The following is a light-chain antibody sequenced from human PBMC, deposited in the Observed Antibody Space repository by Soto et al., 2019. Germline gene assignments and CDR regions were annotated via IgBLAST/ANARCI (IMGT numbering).Light chain of an antibody. CDR1: QSVGSH. V-gene: IGKV3-15*01. CDR2: GAS. CDR3: QQYNNWLHT. Sequence: EIVMTQSPATLSVSPGESATLSCRASQSVGSHLAWYQQKPGQAPRLLISGASTRATGFPTSFSGSGSGTEFTLTITSLQSEDFALYFCQQYNNWLHTFGQGTKLEIK. J-gene: IGKJ2*01.